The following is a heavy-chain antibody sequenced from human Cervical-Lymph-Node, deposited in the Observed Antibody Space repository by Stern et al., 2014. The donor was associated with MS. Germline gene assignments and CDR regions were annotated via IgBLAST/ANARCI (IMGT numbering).Heavy chain of an antibody. CDR2: ISSSSSYI. V-gene: IGHV3-21*01. CDR1: GFTFSSYS. Sequence: EVQLVESGGGLVKPGGSLRLSCAASGFTFSSYSMNWVRQAPGKGLEWVSSISSSSSYIYYADSVKGRFTISRDNAKNSLYLQMNSLRAEDTAVYYCARVKAVWETGMDVWGQGTTVTVSS. D-gene: IGHD6-19*01. CDR3: ARVKAVWETGMDV. J-gene: IGHJ6*02.